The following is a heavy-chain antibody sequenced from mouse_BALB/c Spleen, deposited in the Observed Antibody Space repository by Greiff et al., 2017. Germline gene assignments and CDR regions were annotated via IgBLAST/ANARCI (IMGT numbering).Heavy chain of an antibody. CDR3: ARWLPSAMDY. CDR2: ISSGSSTI. CDR1: GFTFSSFG. J-gene: IGHJ4*01. V-gene: IGHV5-17*02. Sequence: EVMLVESGGGLVQPGGSRKLSCAASGFTFSSFGMHWVRQAPEKGLEWVAYISSGSSTIYYADTVKGRFTISRDNPKNNLFLQRTSLRSEDTAMYYCARWLPSAMDYWGQGTSVTVSA. D-gene: IGHD2-2*01.